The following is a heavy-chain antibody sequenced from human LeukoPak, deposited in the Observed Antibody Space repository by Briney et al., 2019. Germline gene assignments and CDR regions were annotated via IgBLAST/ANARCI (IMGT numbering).Heavy chain of an antibody. CDR1: GFTFSTYG. D-gene: IGHD4-17*01. Sequence: GGSLRLSCAASGFTFSTYGINWVRQAPGKGLEWVSSISSGSSYIYYADSVKGRFTISRDNAKNSLYLQMNSLRADDTAVYYCARVYGDYGRAHFDYWGQGTLVTVSS. V-gene: IGHV3-21*01. CDR3: ARVYGDYGRAHFDY. CDR2: ISSGSSYI. J-gene: IGHJ4*02.